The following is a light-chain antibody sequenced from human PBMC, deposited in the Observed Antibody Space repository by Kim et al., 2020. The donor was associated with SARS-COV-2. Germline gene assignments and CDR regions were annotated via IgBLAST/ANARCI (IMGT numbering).Light chain of an antibody. V-gene: IGLV1-51*01. CDR1: TSNIGTNY. J-gene: IGLJ2*01. Sequence: GQKVTISCSGSTSNIGTNYVSWYQQLPGKAPKRLIYDSNERPSGIPDRFSASKSGTSATLGITGLQTGDEAVYYCGTWDSSLSAGVFGGGTQLTVL. CDR3: GTWDSSLSAGV. CDR2: DSN.